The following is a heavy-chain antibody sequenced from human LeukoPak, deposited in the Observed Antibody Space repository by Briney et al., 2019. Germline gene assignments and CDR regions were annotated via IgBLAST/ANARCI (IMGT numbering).Heavy chain of an antibody. Sequence: SETLSLTCTGSGGSISAYYWSWIRQPPGKGLEWIGYVYYSGSTNYNPSLESRVTISVDTSKKQISLKLSSVTAADTAVYYCARVTYCGGDCYSGVAFGIWGQGTMVTVSS. CDR2: VYYSGST. D-gene: IGHD2-21*02. CDR1: GGSISAYY. J-gene: IGHJ3*02. V-gene: IGHV4-59*01. CDR3: ARVTYCGGDCYSGVAFGI.